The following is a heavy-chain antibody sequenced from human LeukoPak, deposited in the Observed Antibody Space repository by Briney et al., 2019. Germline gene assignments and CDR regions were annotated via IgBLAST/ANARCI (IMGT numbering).Heavy chain of an antibody. V-gene: IGHV3-23*01. CDR3: GKGHSRLLYGGFDY. CDR1: GFTFSSYA. CDR2: ISGSGGST. J-gene: IGHJ4*02. D-gene: IGHD2-2*02. Sequence: HPGGSLRLSCAASGFTFSSYAMSWVRQAPGKGLEWVSAISGSGGSTYYADSVKGRFTISRDNSKNTLYLQMNSLRAEDTAVYYCGKGHSRLLYGGFDYGGQGPLVPSPQ.